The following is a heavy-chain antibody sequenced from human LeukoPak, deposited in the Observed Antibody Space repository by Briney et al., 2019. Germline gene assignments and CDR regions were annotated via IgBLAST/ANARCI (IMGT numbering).Heavy chain of an antibody. V-gene: IGHV3-30*02. CDR2: IRYDGSNK. D-gene: IGHD6-6*01. CDR1: GFTFSSYG. J-gene: IGHJ4*02. CDR3: AKDNGRLAARPQNFDY. Sequence: PGGSLRLSCAASGFTFSSYGMHWVRQAPGKGLEWVAFIRYDGSNKYYADSVKGRFTISRDNSKNTLYLQMNSLRAEDTAVYYCAKDNGRLAARPQNFDYWGQGTLVTVSS.